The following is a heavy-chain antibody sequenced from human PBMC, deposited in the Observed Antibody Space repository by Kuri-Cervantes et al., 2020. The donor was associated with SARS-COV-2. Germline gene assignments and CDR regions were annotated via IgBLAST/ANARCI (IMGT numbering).Heavy chain of an antibody. J-gene: IGHJ6*03. V-gene: IGHV3-11*06. CDR2: ISSSTTYT. D-gene: IGHD2-15*01. CDR1: GFSFSDSY. CDR3: ASGGLCSGGSCYHYYYYMDV. Sequence: GESLKISCAASGFSFSDSYMIWIRQAPGKGLEWVAYISSSTTYTNHADSVKGRFTISRDNAKNTLNLHMDSMRAEDAAVYSCASGGLCSGGSCYHYYYYMDVWGQGTPVTVSS.